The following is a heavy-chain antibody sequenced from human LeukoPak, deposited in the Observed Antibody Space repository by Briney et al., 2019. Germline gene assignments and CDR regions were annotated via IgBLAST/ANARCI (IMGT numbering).Heavy chain of an antibody. D-gene: IGHD6-19*01. Sequence: SQTLPLTCTVSGGSISSGGYYWSWIRQPPGKGLEWIGYIYHSGSTYYNPSLKSRVTISVDTSKNQFSLKLSSVTAADTAVYYCARDLTTVAGHDAFDIWGQGTMVTVSS. CDR3: ARDLTTVAGHDAFDI. CDR2: IYHSGST. V-gene: IGHV4-30-2*01. CDR1: GGSISSGGYY. J-gene: IGHJ3*02.